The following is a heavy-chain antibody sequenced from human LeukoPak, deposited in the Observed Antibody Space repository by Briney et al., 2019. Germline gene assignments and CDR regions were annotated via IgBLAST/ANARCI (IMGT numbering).Heavy chain of an antibody. CDR2: IKQDGSEE. D-gene: IGHD3-22*01. CDR3: ARWEGNGYYFDY. V-gene: IGHV3-7*01. J-gene: IGHJ4*02. Sequence: GGSLRLSCAASGFTFSSFWMSWVRQAPGKGLEWVANIKQDGSEEYYVDSVKGRFTISRDNGKNSLYLQMNSLRAEDTAVYYCARWEGNGYYFDYRGQGTLVTVSS. CDR1: GFTFSSFW.